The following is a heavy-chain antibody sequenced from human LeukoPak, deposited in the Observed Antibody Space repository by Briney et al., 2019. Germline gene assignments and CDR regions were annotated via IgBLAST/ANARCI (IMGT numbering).Heavy chain of an antibody. D-gene: IGHD3-3*01. Sequence: GGSLRLSCAASGFTFSSYWMHWVRQAPGKGLVWVSRIKSDGSSTNYADSVKGRFTISRDNSKNTLYLQMNSLRAEDTAVYYCAKDKSAQITIFGVPLYYFDYWGQGTLVTVSS. V-gene: IGHV3-74*01. CDR3: AKDKSAQITIFGVPLYYFDY. J-gene: IGHJ4*02. CDR1: GFTFSSYW. CDR2: IKSDGSST.